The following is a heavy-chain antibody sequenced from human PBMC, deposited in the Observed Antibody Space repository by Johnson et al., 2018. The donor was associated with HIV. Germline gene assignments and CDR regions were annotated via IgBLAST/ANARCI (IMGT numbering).Heavy chain of an antibody. CDR2: ISYDGDNV. CDR1: GFTFSNSA. CDR3: SRDGGFPTGDAFDI. J-gene: IGHJ3*02. D-gene: IGHD2-15*01. Sequence: QMLLVESGGGLVQPGGSLRLSCTASGFTFSNSAMHWVRQAPGKGLEWVAVISYDGDNVYYADYVKGRFTIYRDNSKNTLYLQMNSLRAEDTAVYYCSRDGGFPTGDAFDIWCQGTMFTVSS. V-gene: IGHV3-30-3*01.